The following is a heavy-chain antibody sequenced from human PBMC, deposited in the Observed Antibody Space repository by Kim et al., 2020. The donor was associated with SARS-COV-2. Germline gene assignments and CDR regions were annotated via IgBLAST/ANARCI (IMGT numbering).Heavy chain of an antibody. Sequence: SETLSLTCTVSGDSITSGSYYWGWIRQPPGKGLEWIGSIHYGGTTYYNPSLKSRVTISVDTSVNQFSLTLRSLTAADTALYYCARLPFTLGYRWYFALLG. D-gene: IGHD7-27*01. J-gene: IGHJ2*01. CDR3: ARLPFTLGYRWYFAL. V-gene: IGHV4-39*01. CDR1: GDSITSGSYY. CDR2: IHYGGTT.